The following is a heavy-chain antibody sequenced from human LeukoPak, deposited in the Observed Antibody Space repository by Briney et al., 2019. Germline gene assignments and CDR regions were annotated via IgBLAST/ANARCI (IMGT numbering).Heavy chain of an antibody. D-gene: IGHD6-13*01. J-gene: IGHJ3*02. CDR2: IKSKTDGGTT. Sequence: PGGSLRLSXAATGFTFSNAWVSWVRQAPGKGLEWLGRIKSKTDGGTTDYAAPVKGRFTISRDDSKNTLYLQMNSLKTEDTAVYYCTTAFEYSSSWYAFDIWGQGTMVTVSS. CDR1: GFTFSNAW. CDR3: TTAFEYSSSWYAFDI. V-gene: IGHV3-15*01.